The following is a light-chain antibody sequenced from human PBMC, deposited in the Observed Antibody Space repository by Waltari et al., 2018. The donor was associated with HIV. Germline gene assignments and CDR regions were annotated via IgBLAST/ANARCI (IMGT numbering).Light chain of an antibody. CDR3: YSPDSSDWV. CDR1: ALPKKY. V-gene: IGLV3-10*01. Sequence: SYELTQPPSVSVSPGQTARITCSGDALPKKYAYWYQQKSGQAPVLVIYEDSKRPSGIPERFSGSSSGTMATLTISGAQVEDEADYYCYSPDSSDWVFGGGTKLTVL. J-gene: IGLJ3*02. CDR2: EDS.